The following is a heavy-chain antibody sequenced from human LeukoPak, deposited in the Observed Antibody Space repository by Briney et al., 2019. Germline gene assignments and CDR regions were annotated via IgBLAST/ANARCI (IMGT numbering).Heavy chain of an antibody. CDR3: ARRRSGHYFDY. D-gene: IGHD6-25*01. J-gene: IGHJ4*02. CDR2: INSDGSST. V-gene: IGHV3-74*01. CDR1: GFTFSNHW. Sequence: GGSLRLSCSASGFTFSNHWMHWVRQAPGKGLVWVSRINSDGSSTSYADSVRDRFTISRDNAKKTLYLQMNSLRAEDTAVYYCARRRSGHYFDYWGLGTLVTVSS.